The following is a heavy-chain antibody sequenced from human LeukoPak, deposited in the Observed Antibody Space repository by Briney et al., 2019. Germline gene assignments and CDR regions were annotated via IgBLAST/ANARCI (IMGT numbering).Heavy chain of an antibody. Sequence: ASVKVSCKASGYTFTSYGISWVRQAPGQGLEWMGWISAYNGNTNYAQKLQGRVTMTTDTSTSTAYMELRSLRSDDTAVYYCAGSGLRLSVLRDYYYYYYMDVWGKGTTVTVSS. J-gene: IGHJ6*03. CDR1: GYTFTSYG. CDR2: ISAYNGNT. D-gene: IGHD3-3*01. CDR3: AGSGLRLSVLRDYYYYYYMDV. V-gene: IGHV1-18*01.